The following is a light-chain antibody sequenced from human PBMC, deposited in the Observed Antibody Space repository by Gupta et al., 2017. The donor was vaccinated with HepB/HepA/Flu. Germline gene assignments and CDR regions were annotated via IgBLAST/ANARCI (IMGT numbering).Light chain of an antibody. CDR1: QSVSSN. CDR2: GAS. J-gene: IGKJ1*01. Sequence: EIVMTQSPATLSVSPGERATLSCRASQSVSSNLAWYQQKPGQAPRPLIYGASNRATGIPARFSGSGSGTEFTLTISSLQSEDVAVYYCKQYNNWPRTFGQGTKVEVK. V-gene: IGKV3-15*01. CDR3: KQYNNWPRT.